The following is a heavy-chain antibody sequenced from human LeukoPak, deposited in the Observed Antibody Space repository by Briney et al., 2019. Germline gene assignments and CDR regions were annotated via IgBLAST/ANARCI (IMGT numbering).Heavy chain of an antibody. D-gene: IGHD6-13*01. CDR3: ASYSASGAYFGQ. V-gene: IGHV4-4*07. CDR2: MYSSGNT. J-gene: IGHJ4*02. Sequence: PSETLSLTCTVSGVSISSYSWSWIRQPAGKGLEWIGRMYSSGNTNYNPSLKSRVTMSVDTSQNQFSLKLGSVTAADTALYFCASYSASGAYFGQWGQGTLVTV. CDR1: GVSISSYS.